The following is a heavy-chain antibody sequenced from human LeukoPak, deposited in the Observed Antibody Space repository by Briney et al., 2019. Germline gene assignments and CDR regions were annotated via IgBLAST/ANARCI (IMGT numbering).Heavy chain of an antibody. CDR2: MSPNSGNT. CDR1: GYTFTSYD. D-gene: IGHD3-16*01. CDR3: ARVSGVVRVYYYYYGMDV. Sequence: ASVKVSCKASGYTFTSYDINWVRQATGQGLEWMGWMSPNSGNTGYAQKFQGRVTMTRNTSISTAYMELSSLRSEDTAVYYCARVSGVVRVYYYYYGMDVWGQGTTVTVSS. J-gene: IGHJ6*02. V-gene: IGHV1-8*01.